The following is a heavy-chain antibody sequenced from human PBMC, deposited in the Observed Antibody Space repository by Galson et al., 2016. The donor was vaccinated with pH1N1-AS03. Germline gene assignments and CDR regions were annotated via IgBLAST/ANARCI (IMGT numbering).Heavy chain of an antibody. CDR3: ATSGVQDY. CDR1: GFTFDDYA. CDR2: INWNSGSI. Sequence: SLRLSCAASGFTFDDYAMHWVRQAPGKGLEWVSGINWNSGSIGYADSVKGRFTISRDNAKNSLYLQMNSLRAEDTAVYYCATSGVQDYWGQGTLVTVSS. D-gene: IGHD1-1*01. J-gene: IGHJ4*02. V-gene: IGHV3-9*01.